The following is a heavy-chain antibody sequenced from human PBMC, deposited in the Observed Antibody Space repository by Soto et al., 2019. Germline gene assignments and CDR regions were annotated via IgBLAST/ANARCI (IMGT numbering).Heavy chain of an antibody. Sequence: EVQLLESGGGLVQPGGSLRLSCAASGFTFSSYAMSWVRQAPGKGLEWVSAISGSGGSTYYADSVKGRFTISRDNSTNTLYLKKNSMRAEDTAVYYGAIFRSGLVGAGYYWGQGTLVTLSS. D-gene: IGHD1-26*01. CDR2: ISGSGGST. CDR3: AIFRSGLVGAGYY. J-gene: IGHJ4*02. CDR1: GFTFSSYA. V-gene: IGHV3-23*01.